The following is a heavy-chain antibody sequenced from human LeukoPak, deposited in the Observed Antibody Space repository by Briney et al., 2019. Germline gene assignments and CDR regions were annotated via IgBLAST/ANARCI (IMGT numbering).Heavy chain of an antibody. CDR1: GFTFGNYA. J-gene: IGHJ6*03. CDR3: AKKSGYDSYRYYYMNV. CDR2: IGGSGDNK. V-gene: IGHV3-23*01. Sequence: GGSLRLSCAVSGFTFGNYAMTWVRQAPGKGLEGVSSIGGSGDNKYYADSVMGRFTISRDNSRNTLSLQMNSLRAEDTAVYYCAKKSGYDSYRYYYMNVWGKGTTVTVSS. D-gene: IGHD3-22*01.